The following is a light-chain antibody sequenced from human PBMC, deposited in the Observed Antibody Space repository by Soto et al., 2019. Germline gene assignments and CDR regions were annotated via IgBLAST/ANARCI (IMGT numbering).Light chain of an antibody. CDR3: QQYYSYPIT. V-gene: IGKV1-8*01. J-gene: IGKJ5*01. CDR2: AAS. Sequence: AIRMTQSPSSFSASTGDRVTITCRASQGISSYLAWYQQKQGKAPKLLIYAASTLQSGVPSRFSGSGSATDVTLTISCLQSEDFATYYCQQYYSYPITFGKGTRLQIK. CDR1: QGISSY.